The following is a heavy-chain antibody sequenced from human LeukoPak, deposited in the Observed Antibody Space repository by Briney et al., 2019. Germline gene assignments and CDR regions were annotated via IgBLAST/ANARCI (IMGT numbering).Heavy chain of an antibody. D-gene: IGHD3-22*01. CDR1: GFTFSSYS. CDR3: AKCYDSSGYDAFDI. V-gene: IGHV3-21*04. CDR2: ISSSSSYI. Sequence: GGSLRLSCAVSGFTFSSYSMNWVRQAPGKGLEWVSFISSSSSYIYYADSVKGRFTISRDNSKNTLYLQMNSLRAEDTAVYYCAKCYDSSGYDAFDIWGQGTMVTVSS. J-gene: IGHJ3*02.